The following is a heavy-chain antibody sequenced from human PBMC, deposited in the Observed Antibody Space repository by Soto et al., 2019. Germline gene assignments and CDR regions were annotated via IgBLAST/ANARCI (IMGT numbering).Heavy chain of an antibody. CDR2: IIPIFGTA. J-gene: IGHJ6*02. V-gene: IGHV1-69*13. Sequence: ASLKVSCKASGGTFSSYAISWVRQAPGQGLEWMGGIIPIFGTADYAQKFQGRVTITADESTSTAYMELSSLRSEDTAVYYCASVETQRYYYGMDVWGQGNLGHRLL. CDR1: GGTFSSYA. D-gene: IGHD2-15*01. CDR3: ASVETQRYYYGMDV.